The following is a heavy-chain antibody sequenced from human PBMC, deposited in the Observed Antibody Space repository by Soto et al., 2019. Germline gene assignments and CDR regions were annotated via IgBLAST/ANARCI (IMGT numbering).Heavy chain of an antibody. D-gene: IGHD2-15*01. V-gene: IGHV4-4*02. CDR2: IYHSGST. CDR3: ARVYCSGGSCKRGDYFDY. Sequence: SETLSLTCAVSGGSISSSNWWSWVRQPPGKGLEWIGEIYHSGSTNYNPSLKSRVTISVDKSKNQFSLKLSSVTAADTAVYYCARVYCSGGSCKRGDYFDYWGQGTLVTVYS. CDR1: GGSISSSNW. J-gene: IGHJ4*02.